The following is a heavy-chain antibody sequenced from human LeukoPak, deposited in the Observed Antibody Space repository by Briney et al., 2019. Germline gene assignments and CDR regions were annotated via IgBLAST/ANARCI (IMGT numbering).Heavy chain of an antibody. D-gene: IGHD3-16*01. J-gene: IGHJ6*02. CDR3: ARGGGLDV. Sequence: PGGSLRLSCAASGFTFSSYWMHWVRQAPGKGLEWVASMNHNGNVNYYVDSVKGRFTISRDNAKNSLYLQMSNLRAEDTAVYFCARGGGLDVWGQGATVTVSS. V-gene: IGHV3-7*03. CDR2: MNHNGNVN. CDR1: GFTFSSYW.